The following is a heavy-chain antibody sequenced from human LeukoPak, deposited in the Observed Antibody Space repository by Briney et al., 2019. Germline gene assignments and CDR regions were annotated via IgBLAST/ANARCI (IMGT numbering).Heavy chain of an antibody. CDR1: GGTFSNYA. D-gene: IGHD6-13*01. J-gene: IGHJ3*02. CDR2: IIPIFGTA. Sequence: GASVKVSCKASGGTFSNYAISWVRQAPGQGLEWMGGIIPIFGTANYAQKFQGRVTITADESTSTAYMELSSLRSEDTAVYYCARESSSWYLDAFDIWGQGTMVTVSS. CDR3: ARESSSWYLDAFDI. V-gene: IGHV1-69*13.